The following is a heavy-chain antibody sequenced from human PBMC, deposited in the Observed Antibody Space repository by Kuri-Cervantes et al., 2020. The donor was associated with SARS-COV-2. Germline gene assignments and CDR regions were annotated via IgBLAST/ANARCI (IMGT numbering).Heavy chain of an antibody. CDR1: GGSIRSYY. V-gene: IGHV4-34*01. CDR2: INHRGRT. Sequence: SETLSLTCTVSGGSIRSYYWSWSRQPPGKGLEWIGEINHRGRTNYNPSLKSRVTISVDTSKNQFSLKLSSVTAADTAVYYCARALRILYYGLEVWGQGTTVTVSS. CDR3: ARALRILYYGLEV. J-gene: IGHJ6*02.